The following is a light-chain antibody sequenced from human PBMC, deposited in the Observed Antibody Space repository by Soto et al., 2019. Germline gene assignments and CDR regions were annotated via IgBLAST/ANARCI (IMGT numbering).Light chain of an antibody. V-gene: IGLV1-51*02. CDR1: SPDMGNYA. J-gene: IGLJ1*01. Sequence: QSVLTQPPPVSAAPGQKVTISGSGSSPDMGNYAVSWYQQRPGTAPKLLIYENNKRPSGIPDRFSGSKSGTSAPLGINGLWPEDEADYYSLAWDTGGRVFGTGPKVT. CDR2: ENN. CDR3: LAWDTGGRV.